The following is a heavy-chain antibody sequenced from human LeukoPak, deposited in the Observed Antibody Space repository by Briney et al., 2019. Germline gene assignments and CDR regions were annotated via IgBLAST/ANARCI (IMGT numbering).Heavy chain of an antibody. V-gene: IGHV4-59*08. Sequence: SETLSLTCTVSGGSISSYYWSWIRQPPGKGLEWIGYIYYSGSTNYNPSLKSRVTISVDTSKNQFSLKLSSVTAADTAVYYCARTNYDSSGYYYGYWGQGTLATVSS. CDR3: ARTNYDSSGYYYGY. CDR2: IYYSGST. D-gene: IGHD3-22*01. CDR1: GGSISSYY. J-gene: IGHJ4*02.